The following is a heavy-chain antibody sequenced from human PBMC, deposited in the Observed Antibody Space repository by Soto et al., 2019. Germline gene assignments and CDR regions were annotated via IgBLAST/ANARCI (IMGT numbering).Heavy chain of an antibody. D-gene: IGHD1-26*01. V-gene: IGHV1-18*01. CDR1: TYSFSSFG. Sequence: SVEVSCRASTYSFSSFGISWMRQAPGQGLEWMAWINPSNDNTNYAQGLQGRVTLTSDTSTSTAYMELRSLRSDDTAVYYCARDPFYSGSNLQVGYFDSWGQGTLVTVSS. J-gene: IGHJ4*02. CDR2: INPSNDNT. CDR3: ARDPFYSGSNLQVGYFDS.